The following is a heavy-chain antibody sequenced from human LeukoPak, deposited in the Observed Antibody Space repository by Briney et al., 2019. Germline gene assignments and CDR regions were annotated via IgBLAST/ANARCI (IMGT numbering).Heavy chain of an antibody. CDR3: ARLQDYGSGSFDY. J-gene: IGHJ4*02. CDR2: IYYSGST. CDR1: GASISDYY. Sequence: SETLSLTCSVSGASISDYYWSWIRQPPGKGLEWTGQIYYSGSTNYNPSLKSRVTISIDTSKNQVSLKLSSVTAADTAVYYCARLQDYGSGSFDYWAREPWSPSPQ. D-gene: IGHD3-10*01. V-gene: IGHV4-59*08.